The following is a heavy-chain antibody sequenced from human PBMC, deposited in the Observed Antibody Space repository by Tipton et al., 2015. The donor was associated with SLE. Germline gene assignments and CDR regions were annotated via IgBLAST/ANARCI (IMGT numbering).Heavy chain of an antibody. CDR2: IYYSGST. CDR1: VGSISSYY. CDR3: ARRADYYGSGSYGFDY. V-gene: IGHV4-59*08. D-gene: IGHD3-10*01. J-gene: IGHJ4*02. Sequence: TLSLTCTVSVGSISSYYWSWIRQPPGKGLVWIGYIYYSGSTNYNPTLKSRVTISVDTSKNQFSMKLSSVTAADTAVYYCARRADYYGSGSYGFDYWGQGTLVTVSS.